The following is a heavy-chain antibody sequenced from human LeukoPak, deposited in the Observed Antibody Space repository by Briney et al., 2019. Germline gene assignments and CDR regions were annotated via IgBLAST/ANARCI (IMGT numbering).Heavy chain of an antibody. J-gene: IGHJ6*03. Sequence: SETLSLTCTVSGGSISSSSYYWGWIRQPPGKGLEWIGSIYYSGSTYYNPSLKSRVTISVDTSKNQFSLKLSSVTAADTAVYYCARQGNVDYYMDVWGKRTTVTVSS. CDR2: IYYSGST. CDR1: GGSISSSSYY. CDR3: ARQGNVDYYMDV. D-gene: IGHD1-1*01. V-gene: IGHV4-39*01.